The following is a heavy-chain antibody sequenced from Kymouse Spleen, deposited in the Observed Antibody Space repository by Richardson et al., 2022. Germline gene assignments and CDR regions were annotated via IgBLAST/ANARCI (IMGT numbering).Heavy chain of an antibody. CDR1: GFTFSSYG. D-gene: IGHD2-8*01. V-gene: IGHV3-33*01. CDR2: IWYDGSNK. Sequence: QVQLVESGGGVVQPGRSLRLSCAASGFTFSSYGMHWVRQAPGKGLEWVAVIWYDGSNKYYADSVKGRFTISRDNSKNTLYLQMNSLRAEDTAVYYCARDGCTNGVCSHFDYWGQGTLVTVSS. J-gene: IGHJ4*02. CDR3: ARDGCTNGVCSHFDY.